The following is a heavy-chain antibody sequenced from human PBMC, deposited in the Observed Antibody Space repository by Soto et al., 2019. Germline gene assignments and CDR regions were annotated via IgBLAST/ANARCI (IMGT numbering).Heavy chain of an antibody. CDR3: ARQRTTVVTQAYFDH. Sequence: SETLSLTCAVSGDSISRGYYWGWIRQPPGKGLEWIGGIYYSGRSYYNPSLKSRVTMSVDTSKNQFSLTLNSVTAADAAVYYWARQRTTVVTQAYFDHWGQGTLVTVSS. CDR1: GDSISRGYY. D-gene: IGHD4-17*01. J-gene: IGHJ4*02. V-gene: IGHV4-38-2*01. CDR2: IYYSGRS.